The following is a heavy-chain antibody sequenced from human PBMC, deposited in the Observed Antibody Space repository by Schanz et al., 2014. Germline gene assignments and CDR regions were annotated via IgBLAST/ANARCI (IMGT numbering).Heavy chain of an antibody. CDR1: GFSFSSYA. V-gene: IGHV3-23*01. Sequence: EVQLLESGGGLVQPGGSLRLSCATSGFSFSSYAINWVRQAPGRGLEWVSAMNESHSTIYYADSVRGRFTISRDSSKYTVYLQMNSLRADDTALYYCAKGRFGELSAFDIWGQGTMVTVSS. D-gene: IGHD3-10*01. J-gene: IGHJ3*02. CDR2: MNESHSTI. CDR3: AKGRFGELSAFDI.